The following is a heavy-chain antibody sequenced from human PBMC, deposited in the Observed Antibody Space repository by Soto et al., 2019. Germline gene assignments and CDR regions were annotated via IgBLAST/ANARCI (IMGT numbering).Heavy chain of an antibody. D-gene: IGHD5-12*01. V-gene: IGHV3-64D*06. CDR2: VRGNGDPP. CDR3: VKSRGGNNFDFFD. J-gene: IGHJ4*02. Sequence: PGGSLRLSCSASGFTFSSYAMHWVRQAPGKGLEYVSGVRGNGDPPFYADSVKGRLTISRDNSKNTLYLQMSSLSADDTAVYYCVKSRGGNNFDFFDWGQGALVT. CDR1: GFTFSSYA.